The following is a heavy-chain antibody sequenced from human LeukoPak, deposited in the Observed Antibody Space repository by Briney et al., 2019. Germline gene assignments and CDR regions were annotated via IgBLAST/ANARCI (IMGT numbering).Heavy chain of an antibody. CDR2: LSGNGGTT. CDR1: GFAFSTYG. Sequence: GGSLRLSCAASGFAFSTYGMSWVRQAPGKGLEWVSALSGNGGTTYYADSVKGRFTISRDNSKNMLSLQMNSLRAEDAAVYYCAKDLHWGLDYWGQGSLVTVSS. D-gene: IGHD7-27*01. CDR3: AKDLHWGLDY. J-gene: IGHJ4*02. V-gene: IGHV3-23*01.